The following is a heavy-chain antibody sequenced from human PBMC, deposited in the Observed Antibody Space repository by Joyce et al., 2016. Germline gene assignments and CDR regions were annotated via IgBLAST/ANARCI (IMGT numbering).Heavy chain of an antibody. CDR1: GFSLSTSGMC. D-gene: IGHD2-15*01. J-gene: IGHJ5*02. CDR2: IDWDDDK. CDR3: ARQGSGSCYNNWFDP. V-gene: IGHV2-70*15. Sequence: QVTLRESGPALVKPTQTLTLPCTFSGFSLSTSGMCVSWIRQPPGKALEWLARIDWDDDKYYNRSLKTRLTISKDTSRNQVVLTLTNMDRVDTATYYCARQGSGSCYNNWFDPWGQGTLVTVSS.